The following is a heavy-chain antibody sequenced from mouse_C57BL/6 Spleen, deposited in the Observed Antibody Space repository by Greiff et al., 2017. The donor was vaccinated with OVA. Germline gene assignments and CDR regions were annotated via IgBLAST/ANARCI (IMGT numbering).Heavy chain of an antibody. CDR1: GFTFSSYG. Sequence: EVNVVESGGDLVKPGGSLKLSCAASGFTFSSYGMSWVRQTPDKRLEWVATISSGGSYTYYPDSVKGRFTISRDNAKNTLYLQMSSLKSEDTAMYYCARHGLTGTDFDYWGQGTTLTVSS. J-gene: IGHJ2*01. CDR3: ARHGLTGTDFDY. V-gene: IGHV5-6*01. D-gene: IGHD4-1*01. CDR2: ISSGGSYT.